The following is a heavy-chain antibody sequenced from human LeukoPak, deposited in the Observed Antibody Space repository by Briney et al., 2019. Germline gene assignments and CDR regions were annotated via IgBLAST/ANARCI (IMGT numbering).Heavy chain of an antibody. J-gene: IGHJ4*02. Sequence: QPGRSLRLSCAASGFTFNSYGMHWVRQAPGKGLEWVAGIWYDGSNKYYADSVKGRFTISRDNSKNTLYLQMNSLRAEDTAVYYCATVAGRFYGSGSYQGLDCWGQGTLVTVSS. CDR3: ATVAGRFYGSGSYQGLDC. V-gene: IGHV3-33*01. D-gene: IGHD3-10*01. CDR1: GFTFNSYG. CDR2: IWYDGSNK.